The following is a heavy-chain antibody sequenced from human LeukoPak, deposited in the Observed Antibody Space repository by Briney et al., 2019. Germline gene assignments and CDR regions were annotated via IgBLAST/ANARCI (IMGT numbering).Heavy chain of an antibody. Sequence: PGGSLRLSCAASGFTFSEYWMSWVRQAPGKGLEWVATIKKDGSEKYYVDSVKGRFSISRDNAKNSLYLQMNSLRAEDTAVYYCARKRLNDYGDYWGQGTLVTVSS. CDR3: ARKRLNDYGDY. J-gene: IGHJ4*02. CDR2: IKKDGSEK. CDR1: GFTFSEYW. V-gene: IGHV3-7*01.